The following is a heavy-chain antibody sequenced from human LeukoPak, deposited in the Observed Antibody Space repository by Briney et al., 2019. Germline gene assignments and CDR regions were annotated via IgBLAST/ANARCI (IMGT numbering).Heavy chain of an antibody. D-gene: IGHD4-17*01. CDR3: ARASTEYAVTDGFDT. V-gene: IGHV3-21*06. J-gene: IGHJ5*02. Sequence: PGGSLRLSCAASGFTFKDYTMNWVRQSPGKGLQWVSYISFGSSYISYAASLKGRFTISRDDAKSSVYLEMTSLRTDDTAVYYCARASTEYAVTDGFDTWGPGTLVTVSS. CDR1: GFTFKDYT. CDR2: ISFGSSYI.